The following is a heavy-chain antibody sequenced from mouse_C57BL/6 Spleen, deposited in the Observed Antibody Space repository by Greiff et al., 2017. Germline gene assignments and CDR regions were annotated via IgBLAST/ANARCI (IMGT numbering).Heavy chain of an antibody. CDR1: GYTFTSYW. D-gene: IGHD2-3*01. V-gene: IGHV1-69*01. J-gene: IGHJ4*01. CDR3: ARSDGDYAMDY. Sequence: VQLKQPGAELVMPGASVKLSCKASGYTFTSYWMHWVKQRPGQGLEWIGEIDPSDSYTNYNQKFKGKSTLTVDKSSSTAYMQLSSLTSEDSAVYYCARSDGDYAMDYWGQGTSVTVSS. CDR2: IDPSDSYT.